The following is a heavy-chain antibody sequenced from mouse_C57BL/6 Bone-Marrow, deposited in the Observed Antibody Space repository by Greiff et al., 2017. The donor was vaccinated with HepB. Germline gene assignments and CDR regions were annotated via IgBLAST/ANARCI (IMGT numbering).Heavy chain of an antibody. CDR1: GYSITSGYY. CDR2: ISYDGSN. D-gene: IGHD1-1*01. Sequence: EVKLVESGPGLVKPSQSLSLTCSVTGYSITSGYYWNWIRQFPGNKLEWMGYISYDGSNNYNPSLKNRISITRDTSKNQFFLKLNSVTTEDTATYYCARGITTVGYYAMDYWGQGTSVTVSS. V-gene: IGHV3-6*01. CDR3: ARGITTVGYYAMDY. J-gene: IGHJ4*01.